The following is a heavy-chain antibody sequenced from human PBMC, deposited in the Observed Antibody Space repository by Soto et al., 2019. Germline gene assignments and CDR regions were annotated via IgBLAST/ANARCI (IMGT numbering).Heavy chain of an antibody. V-gene: IGHV3-74*01. CDR3: ARDLNERGYSGYDF. D-gene: IGHD5-12*01. Sequence: LRLSCAASGFTLSSYWMNWVRQAPGKGLVWVSRINSDGSSTSYADSVKGRFTISRDNAKNTLYLQMNSLRAEDTAVYYCARDLNERGYSGYDFWGQGRLVTVSS. CDR2: INSDGSST. J-gene: IGHJ4*02. CDR1: GFTLSSYW.